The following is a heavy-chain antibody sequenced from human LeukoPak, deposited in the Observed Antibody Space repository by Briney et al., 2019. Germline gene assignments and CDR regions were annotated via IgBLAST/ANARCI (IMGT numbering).Heavy chain of an antibody. J-gene: IGHJ6*02. D-gene: IGHD6-19*01. Sequence: GGSLRLSCAASGFTFSSYAMHWVRQAPGKGLEWVAVISYDGSNKYYADSVKGRFTTSRDNSKNTLYLQMNSLRAEDTAVYYCARAIIAVAGTGYYYYGMDVWGQGTTVTVSS. CDR1: GFTFSSYA. CDR2: ISYDGSNK. V-gene: IGHV3-30*04. CDR3: ARAIIAVAGTGYYYYGMDV.